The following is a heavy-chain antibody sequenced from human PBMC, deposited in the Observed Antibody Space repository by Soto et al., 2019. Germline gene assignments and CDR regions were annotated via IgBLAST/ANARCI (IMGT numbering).Heavy chain of an antibody. V-gene: IGHV5-10-1*01. CDR1: GYSFTIYC. D-gene: IGHD1-26*01. J-gene: IGHJ6*02. Sequence: GESLKISCKGSGYSFTIYCISLVLQMPGKGLEWMGRIDPSDSYTNYSPSFQGHVTISADKSISTAYLQWSSLKASDTAMYYCARQGVGAYGMDVWGQGTTVTVSS. CDR2: IDPSDSYT. CDR3: ARQGVGAYGMDV.